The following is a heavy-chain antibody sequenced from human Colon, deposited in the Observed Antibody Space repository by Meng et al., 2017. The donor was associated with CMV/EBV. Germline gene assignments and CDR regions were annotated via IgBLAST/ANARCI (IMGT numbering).Heavy chain of an antibody. CDR1: GFSFRSYE. Sequence: GESLKISCSASGFSFRSYEMNWVRQAPGKGLEWVSYISSGGHTIHYADSVKGRFTISRDNTNNSLYLQMSSLRADDTAVYYCARDPSLITISGVVTYGMDVWGPGTTVTVSS. V-gene: IGHV3-48*03. J-gene: IGHJ6*02. CDR3: ARDPSLITISGVVTYGMDV. D-gene: IGHD3-3*01. CDR2: ISSGGHTI.